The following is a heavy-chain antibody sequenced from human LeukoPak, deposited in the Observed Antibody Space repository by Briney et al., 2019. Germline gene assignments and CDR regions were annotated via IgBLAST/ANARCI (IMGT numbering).Heavy chain of an antibody. J-gene: IGHJ4*02. CDR3: ARDFERDYFDY. Sequence: PSETLSPTCTVPGGSISSYYWSWVRQPPGKGLEWIGYIYYSGSTNYNPSLKSRVTISVDTSKNQFSLKLSSVTAADTAVYYCARDFERDYFDYWGQGTLVTVSS. CDR2: IYYSGST. D-gene: IGHD3-9*01. V-gene: IGHV4-59*01. CDR1: GGSISSYY.